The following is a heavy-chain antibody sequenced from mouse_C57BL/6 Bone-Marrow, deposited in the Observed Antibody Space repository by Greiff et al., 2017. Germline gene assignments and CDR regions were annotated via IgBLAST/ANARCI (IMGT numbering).Heavy chain of an antibody. V-gene: IGHV1-4*01. J-gene: IGHJ1*03. CDR3: AGFWYVDF. Sequence: VKLMESGAELARPGASVKMSCKASGYTFTSYTMHWVKQRPGQGLEWIGYINPSSGYTKYNQKFKDKATLTADKSSSTAYMQLSSLTSDDSAVDYCAGFWYVDFWGRGHGVTV. CDR2: INPSSGYT. CDR1: GYTFTSYT.